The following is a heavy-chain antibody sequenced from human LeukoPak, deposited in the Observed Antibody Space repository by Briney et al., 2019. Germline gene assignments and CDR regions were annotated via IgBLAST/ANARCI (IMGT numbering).Heavy chain of an antibody. CDR3: ARGYCSSTSCLNWLDP. Sequence: ASVKVSCKASGGTFSSYAISWVRQAPGQGLEWMGRIIPILGIANYAQKFQGRVTITADKSTSTAYMELSSLRSEDTAVYYCARGYCSSTSCLNWLDPWGQGTLVTVSS. D-gene: IGHD2-2*01. J-gene: IGHJ5*02. CDR2: IIPILGIA. CDR1: GGTFSSYA. V-gene: IGHV1-69*04.